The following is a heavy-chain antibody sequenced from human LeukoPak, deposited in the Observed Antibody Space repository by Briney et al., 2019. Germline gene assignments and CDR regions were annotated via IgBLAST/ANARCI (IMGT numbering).Heavy chain of an antibody. CDR1: GASITDYY. D-gene: IGHD5-24*01. J-gene: IGHJ4*02. V-gene: IGHV4-59*01. CDR3: AYGGDAYKTGY. Sequence: PSETLSLTCTVSGASITDYYWSWIRQPPAKGLEWIGYIYYTGSPNYNPSLKSRVTLSLDRSQNQFSLKLTSVTAADTAVYYCAYGGDAYKTGYWGQGTLDTVSS. CDR2: IYYTGSP.